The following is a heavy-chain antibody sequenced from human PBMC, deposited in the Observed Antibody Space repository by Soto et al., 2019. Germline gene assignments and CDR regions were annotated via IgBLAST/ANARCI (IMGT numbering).Heavy chain of an antibody. D-gene: IGHD6-13*01. Sequence: SVKVSCKASGGTFSSYAISWVRQAPGQGLEWMGGIIPIFGTANYAQKFQGRVTITADESTSTAYMELSSLRSEDTAVYYCARGASYSSSWYDGGDWFDPWGQGTLVTVSS. V-gene: IGHV1-69*13. J-gene: IGHJ5*02. CDR2: IIPIFGTA. CDR3: ARGASYSSSWYDGGDWFDP. CDR1: GGTFSSYA.